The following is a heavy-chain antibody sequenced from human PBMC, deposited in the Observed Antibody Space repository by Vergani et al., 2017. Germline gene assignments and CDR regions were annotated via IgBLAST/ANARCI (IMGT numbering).Heavy chain of an antibody. CDR2: LSASDRRT. D-gene: IGHD3-10*01. Sequence: EVQLLESGGGLVQPGGSLRLSCATSGFTLSDYWIDWVRQAPGKGLEWVSTLSASDRRTHYADSVQGRFTISRDNSKNTLYPEMESLIVEDTAGYFCARVKSQRNPAVMETYYYYLDVWGKGTQVTVSS. CDR3: ARVKSQRNPAVMETYYYYLDV. V-gene: IGHV3-23*01. CDR1: GFTLSDYW. J-gene: IGHJ6*03.